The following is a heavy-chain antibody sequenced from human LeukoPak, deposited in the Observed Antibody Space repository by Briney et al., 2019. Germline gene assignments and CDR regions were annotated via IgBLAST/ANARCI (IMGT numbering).Heavy chain of an antibody. D-gene: IGHD3-22*01. J-gene: IGHJ4*02. CDR2: IYSGGST. CDR1: GFTVSSNY. CDR3: AREEGYYDSSGYYDY. V-gene: IGHV3-53*05. Sequence: GGSLRLSCAASGFTVSSNYMSWVRQAPGKGLEWVSVIYSGGSTFYADSVKGRFTISRDNSKNTLYLQMNSLRAEDTAVYYCAREEGYYDSSGYYDYWGQGTLVTVSS.